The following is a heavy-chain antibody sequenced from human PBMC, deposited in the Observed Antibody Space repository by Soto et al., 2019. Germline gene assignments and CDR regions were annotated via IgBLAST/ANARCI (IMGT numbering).Heavy chain of an antibody. J-gene: IGHJ4*02. CDR3: ARGRVAAASRVLGYFDY. Sequence: SETLSLTCAVYGGSFSGYYWSWIRQPPGKGLEWIGEINHSGSTNYNPSLKSRVTISVDTSKNQFSLKLSSVTAADTAVYYCARGRVAAASRVLGYFDYRGQGTLVTVSS. D-gene: IGHD6-13*01. CDR2: INHSGST. V-gene: IGHV4-34*01. CDR1: GGSFSGYY.